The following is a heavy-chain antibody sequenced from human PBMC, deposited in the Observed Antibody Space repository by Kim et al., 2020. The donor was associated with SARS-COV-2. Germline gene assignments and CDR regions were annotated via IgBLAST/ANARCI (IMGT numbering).Heavy chain of an antibody. CDR2: ISSSGSTI. V-gene: IGHV3-48*03. CDR1: GFTFSSYE. J-gene: IGHJ4*02. D-gene: IGHD6-13*01. Sequence: GGSLRLFCAASGFTFSSYEMNWVRQAPGKGLEWVSYISSSGSTIYYADSVKGRFTISRDNAKNSLYLQMNSLRAEDTAVYYCASRPLTYIAAAGTRVGYWGQGTLVTVSS. CDR3: ASRPLTYIAAAGTRVGY.